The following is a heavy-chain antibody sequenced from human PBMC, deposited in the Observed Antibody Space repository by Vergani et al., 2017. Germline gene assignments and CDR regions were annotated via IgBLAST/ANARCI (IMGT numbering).Heavy chain of an antibody. CDR1: GGSFSGYY. D-gene: IGHD2-2*01. CDR3: ARGPLQCSSTSCYRRRLDY. CDR2: INHSGST. J-gene: IGHJ4*02. V-gene: IGHV4-34*01. Sequence: QVQLQQWGAGLLKPSETLSLTCAVYGGSFSGYYWSWILQPPGKGLEWIGEINHSGSTNYNPSLKSRVTISVDTSKNQFSLKLSSVTAADTAVYYCARGPLQCSSTSCYRRRLDYWGQGTLVTVSS.